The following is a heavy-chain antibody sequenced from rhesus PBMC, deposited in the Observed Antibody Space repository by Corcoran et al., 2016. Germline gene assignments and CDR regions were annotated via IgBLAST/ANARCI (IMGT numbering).Heavy chain of an antibody. Sequence: QLQLQESGPGPVKPSETLSVTCAVSGGSISSSYWSWIRQPPGKGLEWIGRIYGSGSGTNYNPSLKSRVTLSVDTSKNQLSLKLSSVTAADTAVYYCARQGYSGYSAFDYWGQGVLVTVSS. J-gene: IGHJ4*01. CDR2: IYGSGSGT. V-gene: IGHV4-169*01. CDR3: ARQGYSGYSAFDY. CDR1: GGSISSSY. D-gene: IGHD5-42*01.